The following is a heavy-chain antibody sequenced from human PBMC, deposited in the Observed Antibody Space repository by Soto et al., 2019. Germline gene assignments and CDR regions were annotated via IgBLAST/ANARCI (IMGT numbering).Heavy chain of an antibody. Sequence: TSETLSLTCTFSCGSIISGDYYWSWIRQPPGKGLEWIGYIYYSGSTYYNPSLKSRVTISVDTSKNQFSLKLSSVTAADTAVYYCARVVAYGGTRWFDPWGQGTLVTVSS. J-gene: IGHJ5*02. CDR2: IYYSGST. D-gene: IGHD4-17*01. V-gene: IGHV4-30-4*01. CDR3: ARVVAYGGTRWFDP. CDR1: CGSIISGDYY.